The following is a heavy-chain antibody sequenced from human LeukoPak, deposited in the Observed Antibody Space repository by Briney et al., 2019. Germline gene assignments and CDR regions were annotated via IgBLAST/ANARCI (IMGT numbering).Heavy chain of an antibody. CDR2: IYTSGST. CDR3: AREGSSSPPGY. CDR1: GGSISSGGYY. J-gene: IGHJ4*02. V-gene: IGHV4-61*02. Sequence: SQTLSLTCTVSGGSISSGGYYWSWIRQPPGKGLEWIGRIYTSGSTNYNPSLKSRVTISVDTSKNQFSLKLSSVTAADTAVYYCAREGSSSPPGYWGQGTLVTVSS. D-gene: IGHD6-6*01.